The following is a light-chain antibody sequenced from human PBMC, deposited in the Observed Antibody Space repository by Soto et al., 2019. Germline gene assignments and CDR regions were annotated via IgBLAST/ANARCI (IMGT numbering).Light chain of an antibody. V-gene: IGLV2-14*03. CDR2: DGS. J-gene: IGLJ1*01. CDR1: SSDVGGYNY. Sequence: QSVLTQPASVSGSPGQSITISCTGTSSDVGGYNYVSCYQHHPGKAPKLMIYDGSNRPTGVYNRFSGSNSGNTAYLTISWLPAEDEAYYYCSSYTSSSPLVFGTGTKVTVL. CDR3: SSYTSSSPLV.